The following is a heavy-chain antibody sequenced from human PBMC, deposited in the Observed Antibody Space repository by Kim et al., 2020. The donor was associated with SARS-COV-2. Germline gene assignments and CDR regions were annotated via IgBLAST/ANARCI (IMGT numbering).Heavy chain of an antibody. D-gene: IGHD2-21*02. J-gene: IGHJ4*02. Sequence: YRPSLSSRVPVAVDTSKKQFTLKLSTVTAADTDVYYCARGDGGDETAFDYWGQGTLVTVSS. CDR3: ARGDGGDETAFDY. V-gene: IGHV4-34*01.